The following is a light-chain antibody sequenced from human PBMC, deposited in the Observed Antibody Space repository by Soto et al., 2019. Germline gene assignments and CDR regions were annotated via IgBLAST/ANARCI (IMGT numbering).Light chain of an antibody. J-gene: IGKJ1*01. CDR1: QSISEW. CDR3: QQYNNMSP. Sequence: DDQMTQSLAAVSASVEDRVTITCRASQSISEWLAWYQQKPGRAPKLLIYHASRLGTGVPSRFSGSGSGTEFTLTITSLQPDYFGTYYCQQYNNMSPFGPGTQL. CDR2: HAS. V-gene: IGKV1-5*01.